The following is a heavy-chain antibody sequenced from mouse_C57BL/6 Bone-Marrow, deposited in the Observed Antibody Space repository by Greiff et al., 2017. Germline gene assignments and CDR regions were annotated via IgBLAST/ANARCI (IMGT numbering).Heavy chain of an antibody. D-gene: IGHD1-1*01. V-gene: IGHV8-8*01. CDR1: GFSLSTFGMG. CDR3: ARITPNYYGSSYVYYAMDY. Sequence: QVTLKVSGPGILQPSQTLSLTCSFSGFSLSTFGMGVGWIRQPSGKGLEWLAHIWWDDDKYYNPALKSRLTISKDTSKNQVFLKIANVDTADTATYYCARITPNYYGSSYVYYAMDYWGQGTSVTVSS. J-gene: IGHJ4*01. CDR2: IWWDDDK.